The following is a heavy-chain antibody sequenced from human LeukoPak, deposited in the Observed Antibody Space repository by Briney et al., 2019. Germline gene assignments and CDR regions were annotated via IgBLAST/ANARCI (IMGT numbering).Heavy chain of an antibody. D-gene: IGHD1-14*01. J-gene: IGHJ6*02. V-gene: IGHV1-46*01. CDR3: ARDGSGFDGYYYGMDV. CDR2: INPSGGST. CDR1: GYTFTSYY. Sequence: GASVKVSCKASGYTFTSYYMHWVRQAPGQGLEWMGIINPSGGSTSYAQKFQGRVTMTRDTSTSTVYMELSSLRSEDTAVYYCARDGSGFDGYYYGMDVWGQGTTVTVSS.